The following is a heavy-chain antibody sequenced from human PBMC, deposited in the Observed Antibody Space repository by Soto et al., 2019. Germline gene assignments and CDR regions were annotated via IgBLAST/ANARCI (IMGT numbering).Heavy chain of an antibody. D-gene: IGHD4-17*01. CDR2: IDHSGST. CDR1: GGSISSGGYS. V-gene: IGHV4-30-2*01. J-gene: IGHJ4*02. CDR3: ASVMTTYSFSY. Sequence: QLQLQESGSGLVKPSQTLSLTCAVSGGSISSGGYSWSWIRQPPGKGLEWIGYIDHSGSTYHNPSRKRRITLPLDGSNNQSSLKLSPAAAADTAVYYCASVMTTYSFSYRGQGTLVTVSS.